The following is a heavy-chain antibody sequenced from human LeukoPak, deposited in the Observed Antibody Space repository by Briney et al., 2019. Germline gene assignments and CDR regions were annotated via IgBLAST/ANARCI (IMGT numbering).Heavy chain of an antibody. J-gene: IGHJ4*02. Sequence: QAGGSLRLSCAASGFTFSTYWMTWVRQAPGKGLEWVANIKQDGSEKNYVDSVKGRFTISRDNSKNTLYLQMNSLRAEDTAIYYCAKVTGGDMITYGGLDYWGQGTLVTVSS. CDR1: GFTFSTYW. CDR2: IKQDGSEK. CDR3: AKVTGGDMITYGGLDY. D-gene: IGHD3-16*01. V-gene: IGHV3-7*03.